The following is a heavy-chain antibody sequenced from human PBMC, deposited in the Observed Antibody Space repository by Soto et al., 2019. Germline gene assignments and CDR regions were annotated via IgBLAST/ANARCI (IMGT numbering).Heavy chain of an antibody. Sequence: GASVKVSCKASGGTFSSYTISWVRQAPGQGLEWMGRIIPILGIANYAQKFQGRVTITADKSTSTAYMELSSLRSEDTAVYYCAMYIVVVPAAPGEWFDSWGEGTLVTVS. J-gene: IGHJ5*01. CDR2: IIPILGIA. CDR3: AMYIVVVPAAPGEWFDS. V-gene: IGHV1-69*02. D-gene: IGHD2-2*01. CDR1: GGTFSSYT.